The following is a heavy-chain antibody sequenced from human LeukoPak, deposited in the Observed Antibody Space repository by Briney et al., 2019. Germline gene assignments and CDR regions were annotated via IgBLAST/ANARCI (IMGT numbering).Heavy chain of an antibody. D-gene: IGHD3-16*01. CDR1: GYSIGSGYY. Sequence: PSETLSLTCTVSGYSIGSGYYWGWIRPPPGKGLEWIGSIYHSGRTYYNPSLKSRVTISVDTSKNQFSLNLRSVTAADTAVYYCARASLGDSGDYYPFFDYWGQGTLGTVSS. V-gene: IGHV4-38-2*02. J-gene: IGHJ4*02. CDR2: IYHSGRT. CDR3: ARASLGDSGDYYPFFDY.